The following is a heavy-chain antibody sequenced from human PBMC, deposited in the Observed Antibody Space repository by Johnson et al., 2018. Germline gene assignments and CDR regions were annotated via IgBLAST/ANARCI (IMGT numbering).Heavy chain of an antibody. D-gene: IGHD3-22*01. Sequence: VQLVQAGGGLVQPGGSLGLACAASGFTFSSYAMSWVRQAPGKGLEWVSAISGSGGSTYYADSVKGRFTIPRDNSKNTLYLQMNSLRAEDTDVYYCAKEDSSGYSDFQHWGQGTLVTVSS. CDR3: AKEDSSGYSDFQH. V-gene: IGHV3-23*04. CDR1: GFTFSSYA. CDR2: ISGSGGST. J-gene: IGHJ1*01.